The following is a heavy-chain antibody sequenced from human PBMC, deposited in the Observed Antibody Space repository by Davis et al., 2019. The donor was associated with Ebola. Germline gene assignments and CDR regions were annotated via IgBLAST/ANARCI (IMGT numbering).Heavy chain of an antibody. D-gene: IGHD6-19*01. CDR2: ISGDGGST. CDR3: ARAKSSGNYYYYGMDV. Sequence: GESLKISCAASGFTFDDYAMHWVRQAPGKGLEWVFLISGDGGSTYYADSVKGRFTISRDNAKNSLYLQMNSLRAEDTAVYYCARAKSSGNYYYYGMDVWGQGTTVTVSS. V-gene: IGHV3-43*02. CDR1: GFTFDDYA. J-gene: IGHJ6*02.